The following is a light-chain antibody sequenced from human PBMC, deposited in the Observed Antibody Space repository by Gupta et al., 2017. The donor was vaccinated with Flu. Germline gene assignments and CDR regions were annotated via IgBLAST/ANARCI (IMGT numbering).Light chain of an antibody. CDR2: WAS. Sequence: SQSVLYSSNNKNYLAGYQQKPGQPPKLLIYWASTRESGVPDRFSGSGSGTDFTLTISSLQAEDVAVYYCQQYYSLPFTFGPGTKVDIK. CDR3: QQYYSLPFT. V-gene: IGKV4-1*01. J-gene: IGKJ3*01. CDR1: QSVLYSSNNKNY.